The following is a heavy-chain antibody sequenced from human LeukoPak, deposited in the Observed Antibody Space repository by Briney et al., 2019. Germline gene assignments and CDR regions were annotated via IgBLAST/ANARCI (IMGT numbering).Heavy chain of an antibody. Sequence: SETLSLTCTVSGGSISSYYWSWIRQPPGKGLEWIGYIYYSGSTNYNPSLKSRVTISVDTSKNQFSLKLSSVTAADTAVYYCARSVTVTILDWSDPWGQRTLVTVSS. CDR1: GGSISSYY. CDR2: IYYSGST. V-gene: IGHV4-59*12. J-gene: IGHJ5*02. D-gene: IGHD4-17*01. CDR3: ARSVTVTILDWSDP.